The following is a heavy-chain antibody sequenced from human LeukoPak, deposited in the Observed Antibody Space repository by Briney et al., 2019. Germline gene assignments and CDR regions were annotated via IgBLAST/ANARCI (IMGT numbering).Heavy chain of an antibody. CDR2: MNQFGTEI. V-gene: IGHV3-7*04. CDR3: ARGTYYYEF. Sequence: GGSLRLSCAASKFTFSDYYMTWVRQAPGKGPEWVAYMNQFGTEIKYLDSVKGRFTISRDNAKNSLYLWMTSLTADDTAVYYCARGTYYYEFWGQGTLVIVSS. J-gene: IGHJ4*02. D-gene: IGHD3/OR15-3a*01. CDR1: KFTFSDYY.